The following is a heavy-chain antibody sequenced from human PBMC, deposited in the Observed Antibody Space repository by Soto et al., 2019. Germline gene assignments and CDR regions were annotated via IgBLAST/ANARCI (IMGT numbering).Heavy chain of an antibody. V-gene: IGHV3-9*01. CDR3: AKDIEWGGSHLYHAFDI. Sequence: EVQLVESGGGLVQPGRSLRLSCAASGFTFDDYAMHWVRQAPGKGLEWVSGIGWNSGSIDYADSVKGRFTICRYNAKNSLHLQMHSLRAEDTALYYCAKDIEWGGSHLYHAFDIWGQGTMVSVSS. CDR1: GFTFDDYA. D-gene: IGHD1-26*01. CDR2: IGWNSGSI. J-gene: IGHJ3*02.